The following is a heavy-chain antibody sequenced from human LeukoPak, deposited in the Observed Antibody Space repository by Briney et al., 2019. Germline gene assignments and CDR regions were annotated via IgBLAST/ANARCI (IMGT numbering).Heavy chain of an antibody. J-gene: IGHJ3*02. D-gene: IGHD5/OR15-5a*01. V-gene: IGHV3-13*01. CDR3: VRGGIQVSGIDAFDI. Sequence: PGGSLRLSCAASGYTFRNYDMHCVRRFPGRGLECVSAIWIADDAHYPDSVKGRFTISRENAKNSLYLQMNSLRDGDTAVYYCVRGGIQVSGIDAFDIWGQGTMVTVSS. CDR2: IWIADDA. CDR1: GYTFRNYD.